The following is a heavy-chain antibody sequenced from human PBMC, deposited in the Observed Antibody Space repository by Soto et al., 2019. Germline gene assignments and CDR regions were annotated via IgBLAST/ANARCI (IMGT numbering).Heavy chain of an antibody. J-gene: IGHJ1*01. Sequence: QVPLVQSGPEVKKPGASVKVSCKTSGYTPTNYDIGWVRQAPGQGLEYMGWISAYNGNTNYARKLQDRVTLTTDTSTRTAYMELRSLQSDDTAIYYCARGLYRRGTYYAFGNWGQGTLVTVSS. CDR3: ARGLYRRGTYYAFGN. V-gene: IGHV1-18*01. CDR1: GYTPTNYD. D-gene: IGHD1-26*01. CDR2: ISAYNGNT.